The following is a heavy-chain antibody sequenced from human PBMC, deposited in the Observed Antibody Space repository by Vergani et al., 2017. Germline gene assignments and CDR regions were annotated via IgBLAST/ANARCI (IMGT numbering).Heavy chain of an antibody. CDR2: IIPIFGTA. V-gene: IGHV1-69*13. Sequence: QVQLVQSGAEVKKPGASVKVSCKASGYTFTRYAMHWVRQAPGQRLEWMGGIIPIFGTANYAQKFQGRVTITADKSTSTAYMELSSLRSEDTAVYYCARDNFWSGYSSRSDDYWGQGTLVTVSS. J-gene: IGHJ4*02. D-gene: IGHD3-3*01. CDR3: ARDNFWSGYSSRSDDY. CDR1: GYTFTRYA.